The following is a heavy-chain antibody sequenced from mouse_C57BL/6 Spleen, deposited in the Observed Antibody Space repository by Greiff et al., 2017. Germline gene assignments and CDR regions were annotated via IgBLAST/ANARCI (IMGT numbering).Heavy chain of an antibody. Sequence: LQESGAELMKPGASVKLSCKATGYTFTGYWIEWVKQRPGHGLEWIGEILPGSGSTNSNEKFKGKATFTADTSSNTAYMQRSSLTTEDSAIYYCARSLNWDGDYWGQGTTLTVSS. CDR2: ILPGSGST. CDR3: ARSLNWDGDY. D-gene: IGHD4-1*02. V-gene: IGHV1-9*01. CDR1: GYTFTGYW. J-gene: IGHJ2*01.